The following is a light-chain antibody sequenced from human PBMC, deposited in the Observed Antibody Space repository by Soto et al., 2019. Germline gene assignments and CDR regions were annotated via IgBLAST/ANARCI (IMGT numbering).Light chain of an antibody. CDR3: QHYGDSLPWT. V-gene: IGKV3-20*01. Sequence: EIVLTQSPGTLSLSPGERATLSCRASQSVSTTYLAWYQQKPGQAPRLLIYGASSRATGIPDRFSGSGSGTDFTLTISRLEPGDFAVYYCQHYGDSLPWTFGQGTKVEIK. J-gene: IGKJ1*01. CDR2: GAS. CDR1: QSVSTTY.